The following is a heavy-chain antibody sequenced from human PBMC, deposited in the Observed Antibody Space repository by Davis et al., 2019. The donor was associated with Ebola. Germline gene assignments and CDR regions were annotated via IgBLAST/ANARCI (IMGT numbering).Heavy chain of an antibody. CDR1: GYTFTSYA. CDR3: ARDLRRSYYYDSSGYPHY. V-gene: IGHV1-3*01. D-gene: IGHD3-22*01. J-gene: IGHJ4*02. CDR2: INAGNGNT. Sequence: ASVTVSCKASGYTFTSYAMHWVRQAPGQRLEWMGWINAGNGNTKYSQKFQGRVTITRDTSASTAYMELSSLRSEDTAVYYCARDLRRSYYYDSSGYPHYWGQGTLVTVSS.